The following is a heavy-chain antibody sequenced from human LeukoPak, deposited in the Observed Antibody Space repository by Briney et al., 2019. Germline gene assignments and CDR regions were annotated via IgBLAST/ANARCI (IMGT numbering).Heavy chain of an antibody. CDR2: IRGSGGDT. J-gene: IGHJ6*02. CDR3: ARTDYGDYPNYYGMDV. CDR1: GFTFSSYA. V-gene: IGHV3-23*01. D-gene: IGHD4-17*01. Sequence: PGGSLRLSCAASGFTFSSYAMSWVRQAPGQGLEWVSTIRGSGGDTYYADSVKGRFTISRDNSKNTLHLQMNSLRAEDTAVYYCARTDYGDYPNYYGMDVWGQGTTVTVSS.